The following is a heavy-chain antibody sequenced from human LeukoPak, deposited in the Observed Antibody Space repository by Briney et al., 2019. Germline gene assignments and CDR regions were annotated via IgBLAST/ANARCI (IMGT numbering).Heavy chain of an antibody. V-gene: IGHV3-7*01. J-gene: IGHJ6*02. D-gene: IGHD6-13*01. CDR3: ARDRWQVAATGGYGTDV. CDR1: GFTFSSYW. CDR2: IKQDGSET. Sequence: GGSLRLSCAASGFTFSSYWMSWVRQAPGKGLEWVANIKQDGSETYYVDSVRGQFTISRDNAKNSLYLQMNSLKTEDTAVYYCARDRWQVAATGGYGTDVWGQGTTVTVSS.